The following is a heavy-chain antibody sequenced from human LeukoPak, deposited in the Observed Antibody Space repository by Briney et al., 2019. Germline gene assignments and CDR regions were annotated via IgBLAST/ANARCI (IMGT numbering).Heavy chain of an antibody. Sequence: GGSLRLSCAASGFTFSSYEMNWVRQAPGKGLEWVSYTSSSCSTIYYADSVQGRLTISRDNAKNSLYLQMTSLRAEDTAVYYCARESQSAYYFDSSGYEDAFDIWGQGTMVTVSS. D-gene: IGHD3-22*01. CDR3: ARESQSAYYFDSSGYEDAFDI. V-gene: IGHV3-48*03. J-gene: IGHJ3*02. CDR1: GFTFSSYE. CDR2: TSSSCSTI.